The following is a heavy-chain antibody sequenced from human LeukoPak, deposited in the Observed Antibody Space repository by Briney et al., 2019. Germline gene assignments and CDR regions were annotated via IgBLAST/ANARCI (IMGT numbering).Heavy chain of an antibody. D-gene: IGHD2-8*02. Sequence: GGSLRLSCAASGFSFSTYDMHWVRQGTGKGLEWVSGIGVRGDTHYPGSVKGRFTISRENAENSLYLQMNTLRVGDTAVYYCARAARFLESTGAHAVDLWGQRPMVTVSS. CDR1: GFSFSTYD. CDR3: ARAARFLESTGAHAVDL. J-gene: IGHJ3*01. CDR2: IGVRGDT. V-gene: IGHV3-13*01.